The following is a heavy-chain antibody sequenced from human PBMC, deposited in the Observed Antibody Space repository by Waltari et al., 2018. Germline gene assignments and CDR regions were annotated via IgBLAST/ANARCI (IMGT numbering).Heavy chain of an antibody. CDR3: ASYCSSTSCYKGDY. V-gene: IGHV4-38-2*01. CDR2: INHSGST. Sequence: QVQLQESGPGLVKPSETLSLTCAVSGYSISSGYYWGWIRQPPGKGLEWIGEINHSGSTNYNPSLKSRVTISVDTSKNQFSLKLSSVTAADTAVYYCASYCSSTSCYKGDYWGQGTLVTVSS. D-gene: IGHD2-2*01. J-gene: IGHJ4*02. CDR1: GYSISSGYY.